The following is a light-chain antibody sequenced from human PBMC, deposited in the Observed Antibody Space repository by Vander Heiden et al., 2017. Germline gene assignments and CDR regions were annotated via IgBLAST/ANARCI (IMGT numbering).Light chain of an antibody. V-gene: IGKV1-8*01. CDR2: AAS. CDR1: QGISSY. Sequence: ITCRASQGISSYLAWYQQKPGKAPKLLIYAASTLQSGVPSRFSGSGSGTDFTLTISCLQSEDFATYYCQQYYSYPLTFGPGTKVDIK. J-gene: IGKJ3*01. CDR3: QQYYSYPLT.